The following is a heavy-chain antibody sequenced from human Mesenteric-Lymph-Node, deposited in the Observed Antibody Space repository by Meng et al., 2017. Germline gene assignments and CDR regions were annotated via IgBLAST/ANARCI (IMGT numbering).Heavy chain of an antibody. CDR1: GYSFTSYW. J-gene: IGHJ3*02. CDR3: ARRRGSSSWYDVVRAFDI. V-gene: IGHV5-51*01. D-gene: IGHD6-13*01. CDR2: IYPGDSDT. Sequence: GESLKISCKGSGYSFTSYWIGWVRQMPGKGLEWMGIIYPGDSDTRYSPSFQGQVTISADKSISTAYLQWSSLKASDTAMYYCARRRGSSSWYDVVRAFDIWGQGTMVTVSS.